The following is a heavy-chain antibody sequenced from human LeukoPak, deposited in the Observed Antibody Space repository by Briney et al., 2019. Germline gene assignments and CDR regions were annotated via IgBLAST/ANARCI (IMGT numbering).Heavy chain of an antibody. J-gene: IGHJ2*01. CDR3: GRIRGSYLHWYFDL. CDR2: IPGSGGAT. D-gene: IGHD1-26*01. V-gene: IGHV3-23*01. Sequence: PGGSLRLSCEASGFTFSSYAIRWVRQAPGTGLEWVSSIPGSGGATYYADSVRGRFSISRDSSKNTVYLQMNSLKTEDTAVYYCGRIRGSYLHWYFDLWGRGTLVTVSS. CDR1: GFTFSSYA.